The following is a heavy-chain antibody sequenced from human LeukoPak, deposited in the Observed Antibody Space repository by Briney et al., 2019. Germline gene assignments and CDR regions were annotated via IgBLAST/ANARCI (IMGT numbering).Heavy chain of an antibody. CDR2: IYYCGST. J-gene: IGHJ3*02. V-gene: IGHV4-59*01. CDR1: GGSISSYY. CDR3: ARVADYGSNSLPFDI. Sequence: PSETLSLICTVSGGSISSYYWSWIRQAPGKGPVWCGYIYYCGSTKYHPFLKSRVFMSVNMFKNRFSLKLSSVTAADTAVYYCARVADYGSNSLPFDIWGQGTMVTVSS. D-gene: IGHD4-23*01.